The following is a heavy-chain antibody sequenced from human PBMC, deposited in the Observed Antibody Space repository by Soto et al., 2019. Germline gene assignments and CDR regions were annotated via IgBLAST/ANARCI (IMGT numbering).Heavy chain of an antibody. CDR1: GFTFSSSP. D-gene: IGHD3-3*01. CDR3: VRDQYTMRDFWSAFCRD. V-gene: IGHV3-23*04. CDR2: IRYEGGSM. Sequence: EVQLVQSGGGLVQPGGSLRLSCAASGFTFSSSPMCLVRQIRGKGQVWVSAIRYEGGSMYDADPVKGRFTISRHNSKNTTTLRMKNLRAEDTAIYYCVRDQYTMRDFWSAFCRDWGQGALVIVSA. J-gene: IGHJ4*02.